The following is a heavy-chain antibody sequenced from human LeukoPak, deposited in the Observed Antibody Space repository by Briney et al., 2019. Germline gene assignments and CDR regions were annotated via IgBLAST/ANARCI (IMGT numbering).Heavy chain of an antibody. Sequence: SETLSLTCAVYGGSFSGYYWSWIRQPPGKGLEWIGEINHSGSTNYNPSLKSRVTISVDTSKNQFSLKLSSVTAADTAVYYCAREPNYYDSSGYYPANYFDYWGQGTLVTVSS. J-gene: IGHJ4*02. CDR3: AREPNYYDSSGYYPANYFDY. CDR1: GGSFSGYY. V-gene: IGHV4-34*01. CDR2: INHSGST. D-gene: IGHD3-22*01.